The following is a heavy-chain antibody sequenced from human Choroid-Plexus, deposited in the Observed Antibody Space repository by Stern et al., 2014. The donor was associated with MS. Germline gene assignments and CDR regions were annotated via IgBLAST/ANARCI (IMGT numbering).Heavy chain of an antibody. CDR2: IKEGGTEK. D-gene: IGHD3-3*01. CDR1: GFTFVNYW. V-gene: IGHV3-7*01. Sequence: VQHLESGGGLVELGGSLTISGTADGFTFVNYWMTLARQAPGKRLEGVAKIKEGGTEKNDVDSVKGRFTISRDNARNSLYLQINSLRVEDTALYYCARVYNTIYGIVTQRGSGMDVWGQGTTVIVSS. J-gene: IGHJ6*02. CDR3: ARVYNTIYGIVTQRGSGMDV.